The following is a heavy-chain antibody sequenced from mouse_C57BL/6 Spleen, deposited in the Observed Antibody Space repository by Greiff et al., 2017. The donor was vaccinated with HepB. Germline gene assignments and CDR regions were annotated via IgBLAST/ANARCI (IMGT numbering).Heavy chain of an antibody. Sequence: QLQQSGAELVRPGTSVKMSCKASGYTFTNYWIGWAKQRPGHGLEWIGDIYPGGGYTNYNEKFKGKATLTADKSSSTAYMQFSSLTSEDSAIYYCARGMVTTRYYYAMDYWGQGTSVTVSS. J-gene: IGHJ4*01. CDR3: ARGMVTTRYYYAMDY. CDR2: IYPGGGYT. V-gene: IGHV1-63*01. D-gene: IGHD2-2*01. CDR1: GYTFTNYW.